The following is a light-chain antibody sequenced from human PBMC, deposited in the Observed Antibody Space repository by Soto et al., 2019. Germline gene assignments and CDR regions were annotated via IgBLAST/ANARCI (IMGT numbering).Light chain of an antibody. CDR1: QSITNY. CDR2: AVS. CDR3: QQSYSTPYT. J-gene: IGKJ2*01. Sequence: DTQMTQSPSSLSASVGDRVTITCRASQSITNYLTWYQQKPGKAPKVLIYAVSSLQSGVPSRFSGSGSGTDFILTISSLQPEDFGTYFCQQSYSTPYTFGQGTKVEIK. V-gene: IGKV1-39*01.